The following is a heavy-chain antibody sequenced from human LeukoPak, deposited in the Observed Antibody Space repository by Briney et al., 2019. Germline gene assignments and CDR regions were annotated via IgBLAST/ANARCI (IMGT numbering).Heavy chain of an antibody. CDR3: AREYCSSTSCYYYYGMDV. CDR1: GGSISSYY. CDR2: IYTSGST. V-gene: IGHV4-4*07. D-gene: IGHD2-2*01. Sequence: ASETLSLTCTVSGGSISSYYWSWIRQPAGKGLEWIGRIYTSGSTNYNPSLKSRVTMSVDTSKNQFSLKLSSVTAADTAVYYCAREYCSSTSCYYYYGMDVWGQGTTVTVSS. J-gene: IGHJ6*02.